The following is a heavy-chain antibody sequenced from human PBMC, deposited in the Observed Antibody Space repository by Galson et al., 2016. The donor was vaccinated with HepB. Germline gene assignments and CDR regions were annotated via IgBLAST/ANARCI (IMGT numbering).Heavy chain of an antibody. Sequence: SLRLSCAASGFTLSRYAMSWVRQAPGKGLEWVSTIVGSSDTTYYADSVKGRFTISRDNSKNTLYVQMSSLRAEDTAVYYCAKDVGMINIVNRIFKKFYHYYGMDVWGQGTTVTVSS. V-gene: IGHV3-23*01. CDR3: AKDVGMINIVNRIFKKFYHYYGMDV. CDR1: GFTLSRYA. CDR2: IVGSSDTT. J-gene: IGHJ6*02. D-gene: IGHD2/OR15-2a*01.